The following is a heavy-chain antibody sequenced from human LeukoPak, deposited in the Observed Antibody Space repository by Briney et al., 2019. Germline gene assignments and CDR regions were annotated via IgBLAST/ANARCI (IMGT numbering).Heavy chain of an antibody. Sequence: SETLSLTCTVSGGSISSYYWSWIRQPAGKGLEWIGRIYTSGSTNYNPSLKSRVTMSVDTSKNQFSLKLSSVTAADTAVYYCARVRSKDVWRSYGSYYYYYYMDVWGKGTTVTISS. CDR2: IYTSGST. J-gene: IGHJ6*03. V-gene: IGHV4-4*07. CDR1: GGSISSYY. D-gene: IGHD3-16*01. CDR3: ARVRSKDVWRSYGSYYYYYYMDV.